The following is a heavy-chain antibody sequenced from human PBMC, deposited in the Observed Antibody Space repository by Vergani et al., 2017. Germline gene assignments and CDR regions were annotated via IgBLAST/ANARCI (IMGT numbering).Heavy chain of an antibody. CDR3: AREASSSFYDYFDY. CDR2: IKQDGSEK. D-gene: IGHD6-13*01. J-gene: IGHJ4*02. CDR1: GFTFSSFW. V-gene: IGHV3-7*03. Sequence: EVQLVESGGGMVQPGGSLRLSCADSGFTFSSFWMSWIRQAPGKGLEWVGNIKQDGSEKYYVDSVKGRFSISIDNAKNSLYLQMNSLRVEDTALYYCAREASSSFYDYFDYWGQGTLVTVSS.